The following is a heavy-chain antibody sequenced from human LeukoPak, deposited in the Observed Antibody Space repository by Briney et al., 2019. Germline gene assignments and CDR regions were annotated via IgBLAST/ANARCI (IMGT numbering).Heavy chain of an antibody. CDR1: GYSISNGYN. Sequence: SETLSLTCTVSGYSISNGYNWGWVRQPPGKGLECIGSISHTGSTYYNPSLESRVTISLDTSNNQFSLELSSVTAADTAVYYCARTYVNFSNYFDPWGQGSLVTVSS. J-gene: IGHJ5*02. D-gene: IGHD3-16*01. CDR2: ISHTGST. CDR3: ARTYVNFSNYFDP. V-gene: IGHV4-38-2*02.